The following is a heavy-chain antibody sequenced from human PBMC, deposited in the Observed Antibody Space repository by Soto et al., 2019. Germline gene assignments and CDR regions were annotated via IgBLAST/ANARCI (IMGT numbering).Heavy chain of an antibody. D-gene: IGHD1-26*01. V-gene: IGHV3-23*01. CDR1: GFTFGSYA. J-gene: IGHJ4*02. CDR3: AKDLVRYPI. CDR2: ISGAGGTT. Sequence: EVQLLESGGCLVQPGGSLRLSCAASGFTFGSYAMSWVRQAAGRGLEWVSGISGAGGTTYYADSVKGRFTVSRDNSKNTLYLQMNSVKAEDTAVYYCAKDLVRYPIWGEGTLVNVSS.